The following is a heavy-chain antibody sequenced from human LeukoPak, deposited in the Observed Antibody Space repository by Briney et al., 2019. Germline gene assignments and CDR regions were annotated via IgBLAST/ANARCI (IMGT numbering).Heavy chain of an antibody. CDR2: IYYSGST. V-gene: IGHV4-31*02. CDR1: GFTFSGYW. J-gene: IGHJ5*02. CDR3: AGEGSSTSRVDP. Sequence: LRLSCAVSGFTFSGYWMQWVRQAPGKGLEWIGYIYYSGSTYYNPSLKSRVTISVDTSKNQFSLKLSSVTAADTAVYYCAGEGSSTSRVDPWGQGTLVTVSS. D-gene: IGHD2-2*01.